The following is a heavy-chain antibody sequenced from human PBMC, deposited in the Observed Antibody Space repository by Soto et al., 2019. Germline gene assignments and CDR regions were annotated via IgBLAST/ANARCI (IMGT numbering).Heavy chain of an antibody. J-gene: IGHJ4*02. Sequence: GLEWMGWISAYNGNTGYAQKFQGRVTMTTDTSTSTAYMELRSLRSDDTAVYYCARELVKWYSDILTGYGYWGQGTLVSVSS. V-gene: IGHV1-18*01. CDR2: ISAYNGNT. D-gene: IGHD3-9*01. CDR3: ARELVKWYSDILTGYGY.